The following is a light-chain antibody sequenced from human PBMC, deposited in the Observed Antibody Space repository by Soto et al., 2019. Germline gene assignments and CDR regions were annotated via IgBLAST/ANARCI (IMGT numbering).Light chain of an antibody. CDR1: SSDVGGYNY. Sequence: QSALTQPASVSGSPGQSIAISCTGTSSDVGGYNYVSWYQQHPGKAPKLMIYAVNNRPSGVSNRFSGSKSGNTASLTISGLQPEDEADYYCSSYTSSSTVVFGGGTKVTVL. V-gene: IGLV2-14*01. CDR3: SSYTSSSTVV. J-gene: IGLJ2*01. CDR2: AVN.